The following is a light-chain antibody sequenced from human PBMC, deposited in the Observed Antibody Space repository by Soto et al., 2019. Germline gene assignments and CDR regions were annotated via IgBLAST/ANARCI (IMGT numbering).Light chain of an antibody. V-gene: IGKV3-11*01. CDR2: DAS. CDR3: QQRSNWPPLT. J-gene: IGKJ4*01. CDR1: ESIRNY. Sequence: EIVLTQSPATLSLSPGERDTLSCSDRESIRNYIVWYQQKPGQAPRLLIYDASNRATGIPARFSGSGSGTDFTLTISSLEPEDFAIYYCQQRSNWPPLTFGGGTKVEIK.